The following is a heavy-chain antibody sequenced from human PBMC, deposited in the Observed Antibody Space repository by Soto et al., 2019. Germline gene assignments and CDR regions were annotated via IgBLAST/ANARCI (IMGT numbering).Heavy chain of an antibody. D-gene: IGHD6-6*01. J-gene: IGHJ2*01. CDR2: IGTAGDT. V-gene: IGHV3-13*01. CDR3: ARTSIAAQFPQLEYWYFDL. Sequence: EVQLVESGGGLVQPGGSLRLSCAASGFTFSSYDMHWVRQATGKGLEWVSAIGTAGDTYYPGSVKGRFTISRENAKNSLYLQMNSLRAGDTAVYYCARTSIAAQFPQLEYWYFDLWGRGTLVTVSS. CDR1: GFTFSSYD.